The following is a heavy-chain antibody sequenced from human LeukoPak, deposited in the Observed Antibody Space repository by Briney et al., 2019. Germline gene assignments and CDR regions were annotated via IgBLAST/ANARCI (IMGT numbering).Heavy chain of an antibody. CDR3: AGEGYGDYDGDY. D-gene: IGHD4-17*01. J-gene: IGHJ4*02. CDR2: ISWNSGSI. Sequence: GGSLRLSCAASGFTFDDYAMHWVRQAPGKGLEWVSGISWNSGSIGYADSVKGRFTISRDNAKNSLYLQMNSLRAEDTALYYCAGEGYGDYDGDYWGQGTLVTVSS. V-gene: IGHV3-9*01. CDR1: GFTFDDYA.